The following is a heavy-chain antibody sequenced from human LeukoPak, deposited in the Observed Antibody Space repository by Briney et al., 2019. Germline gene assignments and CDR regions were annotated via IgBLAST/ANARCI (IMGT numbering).Heavy chain of an antibody. Sequence: PGGSLRLSCAASGATLGVNYISSVRQAPGKGLEWVSVIYSGGSSFYADSVKGRFTISRDNSKNTLYLQMNSLRADDTAVYYCARSVGSGTFRGFDYWGQGTLVTVSS. CDR2: IYSGGSS. J-gene: IGHJ4*02. CDR3: ARSVGSGTFRGFDY. V-gene: IGHV3-53*01. CDR1: GATLGVNY. D-gene: IGHD2-2*01.